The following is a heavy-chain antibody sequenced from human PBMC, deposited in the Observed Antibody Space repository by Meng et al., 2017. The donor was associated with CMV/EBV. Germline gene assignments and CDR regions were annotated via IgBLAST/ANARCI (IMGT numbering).Heavy chain of an antibody. J-gene: IGHJ4*02. V-gene: IGHV3-30*04. CDR2: ISYDESNK. CDR3: ARGLESGTQRGFFDC. Sequence: GESLKISCAASGFTFSTYAMHWVRQAPGKGLEWVAVISYDESNKYYADSVKGRFTISRDNSKNTLYRQMSSLRAEDTAVYYCARGLESGTQRGFFDCWGQGTLVTVSS. CDR1: GFTFSTYA. D-gene: IGHD1-26*01.